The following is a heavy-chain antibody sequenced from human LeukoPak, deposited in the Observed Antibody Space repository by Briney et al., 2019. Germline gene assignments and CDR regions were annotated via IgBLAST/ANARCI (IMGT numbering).Heavy chain of an antibody. CDR2: IHPGDSDI. CDR1: GYPFNNYW. Sequence: GESLQISCRGSGYPFNNYWIGWVRQRPGKGLEWTAVIHPGDSDIKYNPSVQGQVTITADKSITTAYLQWSSLRASDSGIYYCVRVGPFYFDSRGYSGPQIYFDSWGRGTLVTVSS. J-gene: IGHJ4*02. CDR3: VRVGPFYFDSRGYSGPQIYFDS. V-gene: IGHV5-51*01. D-gene: IGHD3-22*01.